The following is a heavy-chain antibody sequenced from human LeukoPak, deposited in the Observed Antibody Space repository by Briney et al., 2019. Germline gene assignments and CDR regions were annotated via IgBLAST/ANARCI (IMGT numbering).Heavy chain of an antibody. CDR2: IDWDADT. Sequence: SGPALVKPTRTLTLTCTFSGFSLSTSGMCVSWIRQPPGKALEWLALIDWDADTYYSTSLKTRLTISKDTSKNQVVLTMTNMDPVDTATYYCTRTYSGSYPVHYWGQGTLVTVSS. CDR3: TRTYSGSYPVHY. J-gene: IGHJ4*02. V-gene: IGHV2-70*13. CDR1: GFSLSTSGMC. D-gene: IGHD1-26*01.